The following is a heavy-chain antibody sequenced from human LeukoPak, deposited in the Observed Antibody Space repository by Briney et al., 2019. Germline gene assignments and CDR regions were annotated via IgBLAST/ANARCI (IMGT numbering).Heavy chain of an antibody. CDR2: IYHSGST. Sequence: SETLSLTCAVSGGSISSSNWWSWVRQPPGKGLEWIGEIYHSGSTNYNPSLKSRVTISVDKSKNQFSLKLSSVTAADTAVYYCARANVVLLWFGESYYFDYWGQGTLVTVSS. CDR3: ARANVVLLWFGESYYFDY. J-gene: IGHJ4*02. D-gene: IGHD3-10*01. CDR1: GGSISSSNW. V-gene: IGHV4-4*02.